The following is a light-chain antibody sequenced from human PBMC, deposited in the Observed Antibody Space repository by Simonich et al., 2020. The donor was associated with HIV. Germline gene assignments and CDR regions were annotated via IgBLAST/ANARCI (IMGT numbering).Light chain of an antibody. CDR1: ALPDQF. V-gene: IGLV3-25*03. CDR2: KDT. J-gene: IGLJ2*01. CDR3: QSGDSSGTYVV. Sequence: SYELTQPPSVSVSPGQTARITCSGDALPDQFAYWYQQKPGQTPVLVIYKDTERPAGIPERLSGSSSGTTVTLTISGVQAEDEADYHCQSGDSSGTYVVFGGGTKLTVL.